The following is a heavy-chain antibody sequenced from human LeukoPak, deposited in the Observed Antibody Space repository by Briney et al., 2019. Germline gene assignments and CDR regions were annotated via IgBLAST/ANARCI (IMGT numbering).Heavy chain of an antibody. CDR1: GFTFRNYY. V-gene: IGHV3-7*03. CDR3: ARRYFDY. CDR2: IKQDGSEK. J-gene: IGHJ4*02. Sequence: GSLRLSCAASGFTFRNYYMHWVRQAPGKGLEWVANIKQDGSEKYYAHSVKGRFTISRDNAKNSLYLEMNNLRAEDTAVYYCARRYFDYWGQGTLVTVSS.